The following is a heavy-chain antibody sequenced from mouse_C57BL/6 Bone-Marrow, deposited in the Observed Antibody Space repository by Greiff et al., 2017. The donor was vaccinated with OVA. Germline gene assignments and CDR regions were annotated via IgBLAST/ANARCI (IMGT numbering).Heavy chain of an antibody. V-gene: IGHV5-12*01. CDR2: ISNGGGST. CDR3: ARHLLGGYAMDY. J-gene: IGHJ4*01. CDR1: GFTFSDYY. Sequence: EVNVVESGGGLVQPGGSLKLSCAASGFTFSDYYMYWVRQTPEKRLEWVAYISNGGGSTYYPDTVKGRFTISRDNAKNTLYLQMSRLKSEDTAMYYCARHLLGGYAMDYWGQGTSVTVSS. D-gene: IGHD2-10*01.